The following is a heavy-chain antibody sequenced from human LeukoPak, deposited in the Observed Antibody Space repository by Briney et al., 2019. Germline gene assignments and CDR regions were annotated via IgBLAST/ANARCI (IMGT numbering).Heavy chain of an antibody. Sequence: GGSLRLSCAASGFTVSSNYMSWVRQAPGKGLGWVSAISGSGGSTYYADSVKGRLTISRDNSKNTLYLQMNSLRAEDTAVYYCAKDPKYSGSYEAFDIWGQGTMVTVSS. CDR3: AKDPKYSGSYEAFDI. CDR2: ISGSGGST. J-gene: IGHJ3*02. CDR1: GFTVSSNY. V-gene: IGHV3-23*01. D-gene: IGHD1-26*01.